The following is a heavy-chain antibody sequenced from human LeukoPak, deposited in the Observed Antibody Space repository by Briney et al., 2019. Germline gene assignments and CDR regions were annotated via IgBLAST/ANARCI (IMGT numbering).Heavy chain of an antibody. CDR1: GFTLRTYW. V-gene: IGHV3-7*01. CDR3: VREASGGSKGVSGIFDI. Sequence: HLGGSLRLSCAAPGFTLRTYWMSWVRQAPGKGLEWVASIKRDGSEKYYVDSVKGRFTISRDNAKNSLYLQMNSLRAEDTAVYHCVREASGGSKGVSGIFDIWGQGTLVTVSS. J-gene: IGHJ3*02. CDR2: IKRDGSEK. D-gene: IGHD2-15*01.